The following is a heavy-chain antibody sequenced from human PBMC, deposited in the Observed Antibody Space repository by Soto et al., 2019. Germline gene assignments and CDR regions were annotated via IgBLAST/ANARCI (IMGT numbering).Heavy chain of an antibody. Sequence: GWSLRLACASSVFTFIDYYMRWIRQAPGKGLEWVSYISSSSSYTNYADSVKGRFTISRDNAKNSLYLQMNSLRAEDTAVYYCASANPVYYYGMDVWGQGTTVTVSS. CDR3: ASANPVYYYGMDV. CDR2: ISSSSSYT. J-gene: IGHJ6*02. CDR1: VFTFIDYY. V-gene: IGHV3-11*06.